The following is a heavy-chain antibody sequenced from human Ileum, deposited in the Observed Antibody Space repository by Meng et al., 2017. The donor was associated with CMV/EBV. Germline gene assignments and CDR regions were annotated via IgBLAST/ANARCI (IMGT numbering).Heavy chain of an antibody. D-gene: IGHD6-19*01. CDR3: AKGHSIGYNYLDS. CDR1: FTFSDHF. Sequence: FTFSDHFMAWIRLAPGKGLEWVAYIRTSADAYGTSTFYTDSVRGRFTISRDNSETTLFLQMNSLRAEDTAVYYCAKGHSIGYNYLDSWGQGTLVTVSS. V-gene: IGHV3-11*01. CDR2: IRTSADAYGTST. J-gene: IGHJ4*02.